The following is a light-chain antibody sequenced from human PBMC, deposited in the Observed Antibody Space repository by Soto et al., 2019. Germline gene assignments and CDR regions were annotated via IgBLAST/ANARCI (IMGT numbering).Light chain of an antibody. CDR3: HPYRIWPPYP. CDR2: RAS. J-gene: IGKJ2*01. Sequence: EIVMTQSPATLSVSPGERATLSCRASQNIDSNLAWYQHKPGQAPRLLIYRASTRATGVPARFSGSGSGTEFTLTISSLPSEDFEVYFCHPYRIWPPYPFGQGTILEIK. CDR1: QNIDSN. V-gene: IGKV3-15*01.